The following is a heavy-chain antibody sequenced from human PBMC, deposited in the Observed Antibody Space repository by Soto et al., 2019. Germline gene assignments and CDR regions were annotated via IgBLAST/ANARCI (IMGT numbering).Heavy chain of an antibody. CDR3: ARGNAAAAGLWYYYYGMDV. V-gene: IGHV3-21*01. Sequence: EVQLVESGGGLVKPGGSLRLSCAASGFTFSSYSMNWVRQAPGKGLEWVSSISSSSSYIYYADSVKGRFTISRDNAKNSRYLKMNSLRAEDTAVYYCARGNAAAAGLWYYYYGMDVWGQGTTVTVSS. J-gene: IGHJ6*02. CDR2: ISSSSSYI. D-gene: IGHD6-13*01. CDR1: GFTFSSYS.